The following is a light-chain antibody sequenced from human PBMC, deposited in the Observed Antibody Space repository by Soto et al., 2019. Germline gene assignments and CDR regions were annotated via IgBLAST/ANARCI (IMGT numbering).Light chain of an antibody. Sequence: DIQITQAPFSVSASVGDRVTITCRASQGISNSLALYQQKPGKAHKFLIYAASSLQSWVPSRFSGTGSGTDFTLTISSLKPDDFATYYCQQAKIFPWTFGQGTKVEVK. CDR3: QQAKIFPWT. J-gene: IGKJ1*01. CDR2: AAS. V-gene: IGKV1-12*01. CDR1: QGISNS.